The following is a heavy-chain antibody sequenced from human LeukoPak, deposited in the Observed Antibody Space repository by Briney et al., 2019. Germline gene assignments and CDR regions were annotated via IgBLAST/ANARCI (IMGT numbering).Heavy chain of an antibody. D-gene: IGHD2-8*01. CDR1: GFTFSSSA. J-gene: IGHJ4*01. Sequence: PGASLRLSCAASGFTFSSSAMSWVRQAPGKGLEWVSAISGSGGSTYYYADSVKGRFTISRDNSKNTLYLQMNSLRADDTAVYYCAKVSGYCGNGVCFSYYWGQGTLVTVSS. CDR2: ISGSGGST. CDR3: AKVSGYCGNGVCFSYY. V-gene: IGHV3-23*01.